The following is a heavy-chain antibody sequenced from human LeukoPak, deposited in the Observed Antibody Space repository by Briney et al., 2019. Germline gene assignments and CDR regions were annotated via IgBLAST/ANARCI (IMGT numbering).Heavy chain of an antibody. D-gene: IGHD3-9*01. Sequence: GGSLRLSCAASGFTFSSYWMTWVRQGPGKGLGWVANIKPDGSLIYYVDSVKGRFTISRDNAKNTLYLQMNSLRAEDTAVYYCARFKSLRYFDYWGQGTLVTVSS. CDR3: ARFKSLRYFDY. V-gene: IGHV3-7*01. J-gene: IGHJ4*02. CDR2: IKPDGSLI. CDR1: GFTFSSYW.